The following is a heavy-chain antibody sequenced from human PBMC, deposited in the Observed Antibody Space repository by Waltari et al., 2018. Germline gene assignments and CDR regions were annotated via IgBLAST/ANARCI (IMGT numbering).Heavy chain of an antibody. J-gene: IGHJ4*02. CDR2: INHSGST. D-gene: IGHD3-9*01. Sequence: QVQLQQWGAGLLKPSETLSLTCAVYGGSFSGYYWSWIRQPPGKGLEWIGEINHSGSTNYNPSLKSRVTISVDTSKNQFSLKRSSVTAADTAVYYCARELAEYDILTGYQYYFDYWGQGTLVTVSS. CDR1: GGSFSGYY. V-gene: IGHV4-34*01. CDR3: ARELAEYDILTGYQYYFDY.